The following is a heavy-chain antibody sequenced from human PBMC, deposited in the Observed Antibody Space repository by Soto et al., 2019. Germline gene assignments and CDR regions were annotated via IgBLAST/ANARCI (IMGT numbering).Heavy chain of an antibody. J-gene: IGHJ5*02. V-gene: IGHV4-31*03. CDR1: GGSISSGGYY. D-gene: IGHD3-16*01. CDR3: ALTQVGNWFDP. Sequence: QVQLQESGPGLVKPSQTLSLTCTVSGGSISSGGYYWSWIRQHPGKGLEWIGYIYYSGSTYYHPSLKSRGTISVDTSKNQFSLKLSSVTAADTAVYYCALTQVGNWFDPWGQGTLVTVSS. CDR2: IYYSGST.